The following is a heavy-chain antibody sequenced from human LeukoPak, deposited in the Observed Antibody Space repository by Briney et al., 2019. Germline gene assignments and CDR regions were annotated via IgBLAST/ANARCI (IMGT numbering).Heavy chain of an antibody. V-gene: IGHV1-8*03. CDR2: MNPNSGNT. CDR1: GYTFTSYD. D-gene: IGHD6-6*01. CDR3: AREVEGSSPLYYYYYMDV. J-gene: IGHJ6*03. Sequence: ASVKVSCKASGYTFTSYDINWVRQATGQGLEWMGWMNPNSGNTGYAQKFQGRVTITRNTSISTAYMELSSLRSEDMAVYYCAREVEGSSPLYYYYYMDVWGKGTTVTVSS.